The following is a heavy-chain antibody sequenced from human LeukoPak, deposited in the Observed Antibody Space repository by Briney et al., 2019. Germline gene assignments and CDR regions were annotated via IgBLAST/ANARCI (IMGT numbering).Heavy chain of an antibody. Sequence: ETLSLTCTVSGGSISSHYWSWIRQPPGKGLEWVSSISSSSSYIYYADSVKGRFTISRDNAKNSLYLQMNSLRAEDTAVYYCARGDYTYYDFWSGYYYLLDYWGQGTLVTVSS. CDR3: ARGDYTYYDFWSGYYYLLDY. V-gene: IGHV3-21*01. CDR1: GGSISSHY. J-gene: IGHJ4*02. CDR2: ISSSSSYI. D-gene: IGHD3-3*01.